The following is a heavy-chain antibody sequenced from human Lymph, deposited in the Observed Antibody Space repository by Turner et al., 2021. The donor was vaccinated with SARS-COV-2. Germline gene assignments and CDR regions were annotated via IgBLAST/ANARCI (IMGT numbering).Heavy chain of an antibody. CDR3: ARDFGGYLGY. V-gene: IGHV3-30-3*01. CDR2: ISYDGNNK. CDR1: RFTFSTYA. J-gene: IGHJ4*02. D-gene: IGHD3-16*01. Sequence: QVQLVESGGGVVQPGRSLGLSCAASRFTFSTYAMHWVRQAPGKGLEWVALISYDGNNKYYADSVKGRFTISRDNSKNTLYLQMNSLRTEDTAVYYCARDFGGYLGYWGQGTLVTVSS.